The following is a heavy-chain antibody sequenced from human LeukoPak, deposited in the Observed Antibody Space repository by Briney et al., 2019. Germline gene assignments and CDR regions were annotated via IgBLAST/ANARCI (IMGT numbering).Heavy chain of an antibody. V-gene: IGHV3-23*01. CDR2: ISGSGGST. CDR1: GFTFSSYA. D-gene: IGHD3-10*01. J-gene: IGHJ4*02. CDR3: AKGPLHYGSGSLYFVDY. Sequence: PGGSLRLSCAASGFTFSSYAMSWVRQAPGKGLEWVSAISGSGGSTYYADSVKGRFTISRDNSKNTLYLQMNSLRAEDTGVYYCAKGPLHYGSGSLYFVDYWGQGTLVTVSS.